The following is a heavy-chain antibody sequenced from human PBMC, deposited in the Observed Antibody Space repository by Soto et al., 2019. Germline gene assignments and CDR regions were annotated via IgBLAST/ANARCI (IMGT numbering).Heavy chain of an antibody. V-gene: IGHV3-30*18. CDR2: ISYDGRNK. D-gene: IGHD3-3*01. CDR1: GFTFSSYG. CDR3: AKWAPTYKDFWSGLGSSGMDV. J-gene: IGHJ6*02. Sequence: QVQLVESGGGVVQPGRSLRLSCAASGFTFSSYGMHWVRQAPGKGLEWVAVISYDGRNKVYADSVKGRFTLSRDNSRNTVYLQMNSLRVDDTAVYYCAKWAPTYKDFWSGLGSSGMDVWGQGTTVTVSS.